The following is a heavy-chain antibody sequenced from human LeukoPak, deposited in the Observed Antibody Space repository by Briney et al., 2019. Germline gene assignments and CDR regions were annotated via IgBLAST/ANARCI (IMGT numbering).Heavy chain of an antibody. V-gene: IGHV4-4*07. CDR3: ARDSCSGGSCYMYNWFDP. J-gene: IGHJ5*02. Sequence: SETLSLTCTVSGGSISSYYWSWIRQPAGKGLEWIGRIYTSGSTNYNPSLKSRVTMSVDTSKNQFSLKLRSVTAADTAVYYCARDSCSGGSCYMYNWFDPWGQGTLVTVSS. CDR1: GGSISSYY. CDR2: IYTSGST. D-gene: IGHD2-15*01.